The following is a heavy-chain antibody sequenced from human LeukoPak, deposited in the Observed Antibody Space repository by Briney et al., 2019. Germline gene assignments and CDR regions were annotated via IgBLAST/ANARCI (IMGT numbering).Heavy chain of an antibody. CDR3: AKGGAVSSKSITMVRGTRRYYYYMDV. CDR2: MSDSGTNT. D-gene: IGHD3-10*01. J-gene: IGHJ6*03. CDR1: GFTFSSYA. V-gene: IGHV3-23*01. Sequence: GRSLRLSCAASGFTFSSYAMHWVRQAPGKGLEWVSGMSDSGTNTYYADSVKGRFTISRDNSKNTLYLQMTSLRAEDTAVYYCAKGGAVSSKSITMVRGTRRYYYYMDVWGKGTTVTISS.